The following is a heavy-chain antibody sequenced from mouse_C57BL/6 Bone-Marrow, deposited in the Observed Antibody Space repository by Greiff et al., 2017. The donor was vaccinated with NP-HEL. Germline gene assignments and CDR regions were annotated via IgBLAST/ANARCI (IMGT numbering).Heavy chain of an antibody. Sequence: QVQLKQSGPGLVQPSQSLSITCTVSGFSLTSYGVHWVRQSPGKGLEWLGVIWSGGSTDYNAAFISRLSISKDNSKSQVFFKMNSLQADDTAIYYCASAIYDGYYDWYFDVWGTGTTVTVSS. CDR3: ASAIYDGYYDWYFDV. CDR2: IWSGGST. CDR1: GFSLTSYG. V-gene: IGHV2-2*01. D-gene: IGHD2-3*01. J-gene: IGHJ1*03.